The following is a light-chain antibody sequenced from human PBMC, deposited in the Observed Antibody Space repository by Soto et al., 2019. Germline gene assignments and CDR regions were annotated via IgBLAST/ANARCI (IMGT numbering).Light chain of an antibody. CDR2: DVT. Sequence: QSALTQPASVSGSPGQSIAISCTGTSSDVGGFNYVSWYQQHPGKAPKLLIYDVTSRPSGVSDRFSGSKSANTASLTISGLQAEDLSDYYCASYTTCSTYVFGTVTKFTV. CDR1: SSDVGGFNY. V-gene: IGLV2-14*03. J-gene: IGLJ1*01. CDR3: ASYTTCSTYV.